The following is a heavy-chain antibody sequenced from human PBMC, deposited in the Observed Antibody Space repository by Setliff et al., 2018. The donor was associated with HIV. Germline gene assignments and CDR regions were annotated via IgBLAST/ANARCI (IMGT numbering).Heavy chain of an antibody. V-gene: IGHV7-4-1*02. CDR2: INTDSGTP. CDR1: ADTFTNCL. CDR3: ARDYSEYYDILTGEYHNMDV. Sequence: ASVKVSCKASADTFTNCLINWVRQAPGQGLEWMGWINTDSGTPTYAQAFTGRFVFSLDTSVSTAFLQITSLKAEDTAVYYCARDYSEYYDILTGEYHNMDVWGKGTSVTVSS. D-gene: IGHD3-9*01. J-gene: IGHJ6*03.